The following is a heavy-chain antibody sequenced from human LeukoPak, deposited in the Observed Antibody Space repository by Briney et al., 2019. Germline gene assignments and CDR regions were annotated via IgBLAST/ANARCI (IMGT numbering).Heavy chain of an antibody. V-gene: IGHV4-59*01. CDR1: GGSISSYY. CDR3: AASREDFWSGYYTTLDY. Sequence: PSETLSLTCTVSGGSISSYYWSWIRQPPGKGLGWIGYIYYSGSTNYNPSLKSRVTISVDTSKNQFSLKLSSVTAADTAVYYCAASREDFWSGYYTTLDYWGQGTLVTVSS. CDR2: IYYSGST. D-gene: IGHD3-3*01. J-gene: IGHJ4*02.